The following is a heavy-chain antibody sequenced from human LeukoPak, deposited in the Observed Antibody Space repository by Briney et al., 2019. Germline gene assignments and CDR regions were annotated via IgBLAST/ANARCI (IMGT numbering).Heavy chain of an antibody. V-gene: IGHV3-30*07. CDR3: ARYSYNGDY. CDR1: GFTFSSYA. J-gene: IGHJ4*02. Sequence: GGSLRLSCAASGFTFSSYAMHWVRQAPGKGLEWVAVISYDGSNKYYADSVKGRFTISRDNAKNSLYLQMNSLRAEDTAVYYCARYSYNGDYWGQGTLVTVSS. D-gene: IGHD5-18*01. CDR2: ISYDGSNK.